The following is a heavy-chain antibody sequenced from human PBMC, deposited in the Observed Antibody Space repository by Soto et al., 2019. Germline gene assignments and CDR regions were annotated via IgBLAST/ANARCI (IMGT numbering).Heavy chain of an antibody. Sequence: GGSLRLSCAASGFTFSSYGMHWVRQAPGKGLEWVAVISYDGSNKYYADSVKGRFTISRDNSKNTLYLQMNSLRAEDTAVYYCAKDSIAAAGTPEYYFDYWGQGTLVTVSS. CDR3: AKDSIAAAGTPEYYFDY. J-gene: IGHJ4*02. D-gene: IGHD6-13*01. V-gene: IGHV3-30*18. CDR2: ISYDGSNK. CDR1: GFTFSSYG.